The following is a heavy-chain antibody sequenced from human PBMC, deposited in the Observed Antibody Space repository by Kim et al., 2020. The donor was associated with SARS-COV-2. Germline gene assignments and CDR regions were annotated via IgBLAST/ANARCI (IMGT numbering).Heavy chain of an antibody. Sequence: TNYAQKLQGRVTMTTDTSTSTAYMELRSLRSDDTAVYYCARASYEGWFDPWGQGTLVTVSS. CDR2: T. D-gene: IGHD5-12*01. V-gene: IGHV1-18*01. CDR3: ARASYEGWFDP. J-gene: IGHJ5*02.